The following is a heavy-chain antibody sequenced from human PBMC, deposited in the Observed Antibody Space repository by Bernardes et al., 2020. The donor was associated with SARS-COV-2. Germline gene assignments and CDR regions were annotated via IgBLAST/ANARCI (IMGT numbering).Heavy chain of an antibody. J-gene: IGHJ6*02. CDR2: IIPIFGTA. D-gene: IGHD5-12*01. CDR3: ARRRYRGYDFSGEKRHYYYYYGMDV. V-gene: IGHV1-69*13. Sequence: SVKVSCKASGGTFSSYAISWVRQAPGQGLEWMGGIIPIFGTANYAQKFQGRVTITADESTSTAYMELSSLRSEDTAVYYCARRRYRGYDFSGEKRHYYYYYGMDVWGQGTTVTVSS. CDR1: GGTFSSYA.